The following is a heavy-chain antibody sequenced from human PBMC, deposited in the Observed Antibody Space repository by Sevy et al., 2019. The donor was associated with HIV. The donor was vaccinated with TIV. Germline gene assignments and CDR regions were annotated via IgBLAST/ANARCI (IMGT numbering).Heavy chain of an antibody. V-gene: IGHV3-11*06. CDR2: ISSSSSYT. J-gene: IGHJ6*02. Sequence: GGSLRLSCAASGFTFSDYYMSWIRQAPGKGLEWVSYISSSSSYTNYADSVKGRFTISRDNAKNSLYLQMNSLRAEDTDVYYCAREVKNYDYIWGSFPPNNYYYYYGMDVWGQGTTVTVSS. D-gene: IGHD3-16*01. CDR1: GFTFSDYY. CDR3: AREVKNYDYIWGSFPPNNYYYYYGMDV.